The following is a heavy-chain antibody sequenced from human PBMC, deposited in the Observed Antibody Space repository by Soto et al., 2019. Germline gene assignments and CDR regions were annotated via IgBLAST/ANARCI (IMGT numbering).Heavy chain of an antibody. CDR1: GFTFSSYA. V-gene: IGHV3-30-3*01. Sequence: QVQLVESGGGVVQPGRSLRLSCAASGFTFSSYAMHWVRQAPGKGLEWVAGISYDGTNKYYADPVKGRFTISRDNSKNTLYLQMNSLRAEDTAVYYCARADYYDSSGYFYSGLDYWGQGTLVTVSS. J-gene: IGHJ4*02. CDR3: ARADYYDSSGYFYSGLDY. CDR2: ISYDGTNK. D-gene: IGHD3-22*01.